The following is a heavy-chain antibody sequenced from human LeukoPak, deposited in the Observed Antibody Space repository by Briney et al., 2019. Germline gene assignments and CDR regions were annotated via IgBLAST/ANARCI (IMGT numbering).Heavy chain of an antibody. CDR3: VRGASYFDY. D-gene: IGHD1-26*01. V-gene: IGHV3-53*03. Sequence: PGGSLRLSCAASGFSVSSNYMSWVRQAPGKGLEWVSVMYSGGSTYYADSVKGRFTISRDNSKNRLYLQMNSLRAEHTAVYYCVRGASYFDYWGQGTLVTVSS. J-gene: IGHJ4*02. CDR1: GFSVSSNY. CDR2: MYSGGST.